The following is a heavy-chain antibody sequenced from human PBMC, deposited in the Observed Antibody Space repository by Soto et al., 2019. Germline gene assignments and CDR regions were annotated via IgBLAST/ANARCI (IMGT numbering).Heavy chain of an antibody. D-gene: IGHD1-1*01. CDR3: VRDGTKTLRDWFDP. CDR1: GASISGFY. V-gene: IGHV4-4*07. Sequence: SETLSLTCTVSGASISGFYWSWIRKSAGKGLEWIGRIYATGTTDYNPSLKSRVMMSVDTFKKQFSLKLRSVTAADTAVYYCVRDGTKTLRDWFDPWGQGISVTVSS. J-gene: IGHJ5*02. CDR2: IYATGTT.